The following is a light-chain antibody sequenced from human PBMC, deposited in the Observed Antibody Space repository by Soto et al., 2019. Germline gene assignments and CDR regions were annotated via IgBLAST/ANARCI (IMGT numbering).Light chain of an antibody. CDR2: GAS. J-gene: IGKJ4*01. CDR1: QSVINN. Sequence: EIVMTQSPFTLSVSPGERVTLSCRASQSVINNVAWYQQRPGQAPRLLISGASTRATDIPARFSGSGSGTEFTLTISSLQSEDFAVYYCQQYSSWPPLTFGGGTKVDI. V-gene: IGKV3-15*01. CDR3: QQYSSWPPLT.